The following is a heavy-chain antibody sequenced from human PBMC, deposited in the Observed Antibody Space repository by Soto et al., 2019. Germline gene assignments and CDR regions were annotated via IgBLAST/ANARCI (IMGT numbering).Heavy chain of an antibody. V-gene: IGHV4-39*01. J-gene: IGHJ6*02. Sequence: SETLSLTCTVSVGSISSSSYYWGWIRQPPGKGLEWIGSIYYSGSTYYNPSLKGRVTISVDTSKNQFSLKLSSVTAADTAVYYCARLPRGASYYYYYGMDVWGQGTTVTVSS. D-gene: IGHD1-26*01. CDR3: ARLPRGASYYYYYGMDV. CDR2: IYYSGST. CDR1: VGSISSSSYY.